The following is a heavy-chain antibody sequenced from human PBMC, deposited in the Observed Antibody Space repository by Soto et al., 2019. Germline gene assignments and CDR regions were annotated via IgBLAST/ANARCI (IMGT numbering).Heavy chain of an antibody. CDR2: IWYDGSNK. Sequence: QVQLVESGGGVVQPGRSLRLSCAASGFTFSSYGMHWVRQAPGKGLEWVAVIWYDGSNKYYADSVKGRFTISRDNSKNTLYLQMNSLRAEDTAVYYCARGRFGRRRSPLDYWGQGTLVTVSS. CDR1: GFTFSSYG. D-gene: IGHD3-10*01. J-gene: IGHJ4*02. V-gene: IGHV3-33*01. CDR3: ARGRFGRRRSPLDY.